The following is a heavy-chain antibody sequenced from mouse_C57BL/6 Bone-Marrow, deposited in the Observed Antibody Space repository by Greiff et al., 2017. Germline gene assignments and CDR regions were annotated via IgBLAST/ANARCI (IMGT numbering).Heavy chain of an antibody. CDR3: ARDYYAMDY. J-gene: IGHJ4*01. CDR2: ISYDGSN. CDR1: GYSITSGYY. Sequence: EVKVEESGPGLVKPSQSLSLTCSVTGYSITSGYYWNWIRQFPGNKLEWMGYISYDGSNNYNTSLKNRISITRDTSKNQFFLKLNSVTTEDTATYYCARDYYAMDYWGQGTSVTVSS. V-gene: IGHV3-6*01.